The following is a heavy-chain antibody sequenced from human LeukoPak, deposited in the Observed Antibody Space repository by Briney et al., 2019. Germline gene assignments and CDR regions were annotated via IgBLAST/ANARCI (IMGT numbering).Heavy chain of an antibody. CDR1: GFTFSDSY. V-gene: IGHV3-11*04. CDR3: ATIVATSPGY. CDR2: ISSRSSTI. J-gene: IGHJ4*02. D-gene: IGHD5-12*01. Sequence: GALRLSCAAFGFTFSDSYMTWIRQAPGKGLEWVSYISSRSSTIYYADSVKGRFTIARNNAKNSLYLQMTSLRAEDTAVYYCATIVATSPGYWGQGTLVTVSS.